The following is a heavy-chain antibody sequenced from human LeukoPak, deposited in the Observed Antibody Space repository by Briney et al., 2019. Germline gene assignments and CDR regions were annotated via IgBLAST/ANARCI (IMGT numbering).Heavy chain of an antibody. CDR1: GGTFSSYA. J-gene: IGHJ4*02. Sequence: ASVKVSCKASGGTFSSYAISWVRQAPGQGLEWMGGIIPIFGTANYAQKLQGRVTMTTDTSTSTAYMELRSLRSDDTAVYYCARDQSLATKKAFDYWGQGTLVTVSS. V-gene: IGHV1-69*05. CDR2: IIPIFGTA. D-gene: IGHD5-24*01. CDR3: ARDQSLATKKAFDY.